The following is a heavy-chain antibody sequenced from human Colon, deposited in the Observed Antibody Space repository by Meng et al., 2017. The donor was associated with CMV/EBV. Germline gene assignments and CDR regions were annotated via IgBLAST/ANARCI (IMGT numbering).Heavy chain of an antibody. J-gene: IGHJ6*02. CDR3: VKGDGVGNYDSLTGSIYTLVGDV. CDR2: IFGSGDYT. CDR1: GFTFSSYA. V-gene: IGHV3-23*01. D-gene: IGHD3-9*01. Sequence: GGSLRLSCAASGFTFSSYAMSWVRQAPGKGLEWVSTIFGSGDYTYDADFVEGRFTISRDNSDSIMHLQMNSLRVEDSAVYYCVKGDGVGNYDSLTGSIYTLVGDVWGRGTKVTVSS.